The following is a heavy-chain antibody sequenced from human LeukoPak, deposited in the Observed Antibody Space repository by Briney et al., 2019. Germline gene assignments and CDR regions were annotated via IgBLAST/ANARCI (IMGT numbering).Heavy chain of an antibody. J-gene: IGHJ4*02. CDR2: IYHSGST. D-gene: IGHD4-17*01. V-gene: IGHV4-4*02. CDR3: ARSPDDYGDYVRDY. Sequence: SGTLSLTCAVSGGSISSSNWWSWVRQPQGKGLEWIGEIYHSGSTNYNPSLKSRVTISVDKSKNQFSLKLSSVTAADTAVYYCARSPDDYGDYVRDYWGQGPLVTVSS. CDR1: GGSISSSNW.